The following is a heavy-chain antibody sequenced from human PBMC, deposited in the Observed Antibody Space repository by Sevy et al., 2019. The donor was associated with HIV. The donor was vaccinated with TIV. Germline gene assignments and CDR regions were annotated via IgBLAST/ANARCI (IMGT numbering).Heavy chain of an antibody. Sequence: SETLSLTCAVYGGSFSGFYWSWIRQPPGKGLEWIGEIIHTGNTNYNPSLKSRVTISVDTSKNQFSLNLTSVTAADTAVYYCARGQWGHLYWGQGTLVAVSS. V-gene: IGHV4-34*01. CDR3: ARGQWGHLY. CDR2: IIHTGNT. J-gene: IGHJ4*02. D-gene: IGHD1-26*01. CDR1: GGSFSGFY.